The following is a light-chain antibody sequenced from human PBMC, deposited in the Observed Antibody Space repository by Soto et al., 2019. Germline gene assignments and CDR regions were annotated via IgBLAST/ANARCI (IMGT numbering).Light chain of an antibody. V-gene: IGKV3D-15*01. CDR3: QQYYNTPPT. CDR2: GTS. Sequence: PGERATLSCRASQSVTSNYLAWYQQKAGQAPRLLIFGTSNRATGIPDRFSGSGSGTEFTLTISSLQSEDVAVYYCQQYYNTPPTFGGGTKVDIK. CDR1: QSVTSN. J-gene: IGKJ4*01.